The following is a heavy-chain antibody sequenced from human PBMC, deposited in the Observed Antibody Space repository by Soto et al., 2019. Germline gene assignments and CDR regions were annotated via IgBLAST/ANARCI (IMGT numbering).Heavy chain of an antibody. V-gene: IGHV3-21*01. CDR2: ISSSSSYI. CDR3: ARSYYGDYAGYYYYMDV. Sequence: GGSLRLSCAASGFTFSSYSMNWVRQAPGKGLEWVSSISSSSSYIYYADSVKGRFTISRDNAKNSLYLQMNSLRAEDTVVYYCARSYYGDYAGYYYYMDVWGKGTTVTVSS. CDR1: GFTFSSYS. J-gene: IGHJ6*03. D-gene: IGHD4-17*01.